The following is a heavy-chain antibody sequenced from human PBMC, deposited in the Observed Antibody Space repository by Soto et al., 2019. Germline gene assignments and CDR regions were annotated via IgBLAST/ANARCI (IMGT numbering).Heavy chain of an antibody. D-gene: IGHD6-19*01. CDR2: ISHDGSCK. V-gene: IGHV3-30*18. CDR1: GFSFSSHG. J-gene: IGHJ5*02. CDR3: AKLEGSVPVEGDWFDP. Sequence: QVQLVESGGGVVQPGRSLRLSCAASGFSFSSHGMHWVRQAPGRGLEWVAVISHDGSCKSYADSLRGRFTVSRDNSKNTLYLQIHSLRPEDTAVYYCAKLEGSVPVEGDWFDPWGQGTLVTGSS.